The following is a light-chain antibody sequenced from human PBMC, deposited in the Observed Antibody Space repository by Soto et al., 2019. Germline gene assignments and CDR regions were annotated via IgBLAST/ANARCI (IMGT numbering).Light chain of an antibody. J-gene: IGKJ1*01. Sequence: DIQMTQSPSSLSTSVGDRVTITCRASQAISIYLAWYQQKPGKVPKLLIYAASTLQSGVPSRFSGSGSGTDFTLTITSLHPEDLAPYYCQKYNSAPPPFGHGTKVQI. CDR3: QKYNSAPPP. CDR1: QAISIY. V-gene: IGKV1-27*01. CDR2: AAS.